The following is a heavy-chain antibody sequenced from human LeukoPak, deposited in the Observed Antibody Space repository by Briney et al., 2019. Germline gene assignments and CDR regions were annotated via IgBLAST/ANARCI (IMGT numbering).Heavy chain of an antibody. J-gene: IGHJ6*03. CDR2: INPSGSST. CDR3: AFSSYYLQGNYYYMDV. D-gene: IGHD1-26*01. V-gene: IGHV1-46*01. CDR1: GYTFTSHY. Sequence: ASVKVSCKASGYTFTSHYMHWVRQAPGQGLEWMGLINPSGSSTLYAQKFQGRVTMTRDMSTSTVYMELRSLRSDDTAVCYCAFSSYYLQGNYYYMDVWGKGTTVTVSS.